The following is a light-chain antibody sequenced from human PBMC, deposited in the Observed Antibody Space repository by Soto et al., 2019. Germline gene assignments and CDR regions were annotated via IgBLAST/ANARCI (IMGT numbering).Light chain of an antibody. J-gene: IGKJ1*01. CDR2: DAS. CDR1: QTISTW. V-gene: IGKV1-5*01. Sequence: DIQVTQSPPTLSASVGERVTITCRASQTISTWMAWYQQKPGKAPKLLVYDASTLQSGVASRFSGSGSGTEFTLIISGLQPDDSASYYCQKYDSAPTFXPGTKVDIK. CDR3: QKYDSAPT.